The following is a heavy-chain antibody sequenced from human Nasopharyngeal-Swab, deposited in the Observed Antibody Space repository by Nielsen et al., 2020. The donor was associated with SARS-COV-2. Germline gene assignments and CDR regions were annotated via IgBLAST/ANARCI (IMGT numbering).Heavy chain of an antibody. CDR3: ARRATFDY. V-gene: IGHV1-18*01. Sequence: WVRQAPGQGLEWMGRINPNSGNTNYAQKLQGRVTMTTDTSTSTAYMELRSLRSDDTAVYYCARRATFDYWGQGTLVTVSS. CDR2: INPNSGNT. J-gene: IGHJ4*02. D-gene: IGHD5-12*01.